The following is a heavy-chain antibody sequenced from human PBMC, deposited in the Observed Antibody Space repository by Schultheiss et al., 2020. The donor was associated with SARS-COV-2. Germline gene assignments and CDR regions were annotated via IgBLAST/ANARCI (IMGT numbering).Heavy chain of an antibody. CDR3: AKDPTTARYYYGMDV. CDR2: INHSGST. Sequence: SQTLSLTCAVYGGSFSGYYWSWIRQPPGKGLEWIGEINHSGSTNYNPSLKSRVTISVDTSKNQFSLKLSSVTAADTAVYYCAKDPTTARYYYGMDVWGQGTTVTVSS. D-gene: IGHD4-17*01. CDR1: GGSFSGYY. V-gene: IGHV4-34*01. J-gene: IGHJ6*02.